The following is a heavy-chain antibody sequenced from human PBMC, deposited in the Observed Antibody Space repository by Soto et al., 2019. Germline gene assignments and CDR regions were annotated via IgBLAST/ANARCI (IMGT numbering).Heavy chain of an antibody. CDR2: IKQDGSEK. Sequence: EVQLVESGGGLVQPGGSLRLSCAASGFTFSSYWMSWVRQAPGKGLELVANIKQDGSEKYYVDSVKGRFTISRDNVKDSLYLQMNSLRAEDTAVYYCARARIAVAGTFASYYYGMDVWGQGTTVTVSS. D-gene: IGHD6-19*01. CDR1: GFTFSSYW. J-gene: IGHJ6*02. CDR3: ARARIAVAGTFASYYYGMDV. V-gene: IGHV3-7*01.